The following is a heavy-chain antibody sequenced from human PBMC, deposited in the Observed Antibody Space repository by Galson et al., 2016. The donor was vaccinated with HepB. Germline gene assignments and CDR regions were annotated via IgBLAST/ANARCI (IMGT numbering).Heavy chain of an antibody. CDR2: ISGSGGST. CDR1: GFTFSSYA. V-gene: IGHV3-23*01. Sequence: SLRLSCAASGFTFSSYAMSWVRQAPGKGLEWVSAISGSGGSTYYADSGKGRFTISRDNSKNTLYLQMNSLRAEDTAVYYCAKEGTIFGMIPYGVDVWGQGTTVTVSS. J-gene: IGHJ6*02. D-gene: IGHD3-3*01. CDR3: AKEGTIFGMIPYGVDV.